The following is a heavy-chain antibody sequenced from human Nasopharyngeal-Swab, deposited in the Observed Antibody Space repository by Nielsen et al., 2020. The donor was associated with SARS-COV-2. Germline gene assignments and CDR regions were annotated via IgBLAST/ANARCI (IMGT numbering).Heavy chain of an antibody. CDR1: GFTFSDYY. J-gene: IGHJ2*01. CDR2: ISSSGSTI. CDR3: ARVNGQLALAVRYFDL. Sequence: GESLKISCAASGFTFSDYYMSWIRQAPGKGLEWVSYISSSGSTIYYADSVKGRFTISRDNAKNSLYLQMSSLRAEDTAVYYCARVNGQLALAVRYFDLWGRGTLVTVSS. D-gene: IGHD6-6*01. V-gene: IGHV3-11*01.